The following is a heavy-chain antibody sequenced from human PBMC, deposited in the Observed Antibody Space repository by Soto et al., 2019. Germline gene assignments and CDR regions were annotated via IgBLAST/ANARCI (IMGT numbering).Heavy chain of an antibody. CDR2: TYHGGAT. D-gene: IGHD1-1*01. J-gene: IGHJ6*02. CDR3: AHQTISYTLDV. V-gene: IGHV4-4*02. Sequence: QVQLQESGPGLVKPSGTLSLTCAVSGGSIRGHYWWSWVRQTPGKGLEWIGETYHGGATYYNPSPKSRVTISTDESKNQLSLKLNFVTAADTAVYYCAHQTISYTLDVWGQGTTVTVSS. CDR1: GGSIRGHYW.